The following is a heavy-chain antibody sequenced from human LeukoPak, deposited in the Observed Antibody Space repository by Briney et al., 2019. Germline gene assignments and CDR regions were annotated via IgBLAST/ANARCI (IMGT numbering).Heavy chain of an antibody. CDR3: ARGWVVPAASTSPDFDY. J-gene: IGHJ4*02. Sequence: ASVKVSCKASGYTFTGYYMHWVRQAPGQGLEWMGRINPNSGGTNYAQKFQGWVTMTRDTSISTAYMELSRLRSDDTAVYYCARGWVVPAASTSPDFDYWGQGTLVTVSS. V-gene: IGHV1-2*04. D-gene: IGHD2-2*01. CDR2: INPNSGGT. CDR1: GYTFTGYY.